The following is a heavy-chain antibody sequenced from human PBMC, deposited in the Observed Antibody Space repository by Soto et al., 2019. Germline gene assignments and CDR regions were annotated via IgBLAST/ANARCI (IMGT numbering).Heavy chain of an antibody. CDR2: IYSSGST. J-gene: IGHJ5*02. Sequence: QVHLQESGPGLVKPSETLSLTCTVSGGAISPYYWTWIRQPAGKGLEWIGRIYSSGSTKYNPSLQSRVTMSLDTSNNHFSLRLISVTAADTAVYYWARGQRFSDWFDPWGQGALVTVSS. CDR3: ARGQRFSDWFDP. D-gene: IGHD3-3*01. V-gene: IGHV4-4*07. CDR1: GGAISPYY.